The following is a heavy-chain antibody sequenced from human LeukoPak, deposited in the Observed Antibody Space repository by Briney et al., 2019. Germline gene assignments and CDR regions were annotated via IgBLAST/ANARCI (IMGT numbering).Heavy chain of an antibody. Sequence: SETLSLTCTVSGGSISSNGHYWGWIRQPPGKGLEWIGSIYYSGSTYYNPSLESRVTISVDTSKNQFSLKVRSVTAADTAVYFCARGGHSSGWDYEYWGQGTLVTVSS. CDR1: GGSISSNGHY. CDR2: IYYSGST. V-gene: IGHV4-39*07. J-gene: IGHJ4*02. D-gene: IGHD6-19*01. CDR3: ARGGHSSGWDYEY.